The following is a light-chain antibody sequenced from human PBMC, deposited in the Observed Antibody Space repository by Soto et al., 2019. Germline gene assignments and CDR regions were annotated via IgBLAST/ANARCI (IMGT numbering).Light chain of an antibody. CDR2: HAS. Sequence: WERSTLSCRASRSLSSDYLAWYQQKPGQAPRLLFYHASRRATGTPDRFSVSGSGTDFTLTISRLEPEDFAVYYCQQYGSSGTFGQGTKVDIK. V-gene: IGKV3-20*01. J-gene: IGKJ1*01. CDR1: RSLSSDY. CDR3: QQYGSSGT.